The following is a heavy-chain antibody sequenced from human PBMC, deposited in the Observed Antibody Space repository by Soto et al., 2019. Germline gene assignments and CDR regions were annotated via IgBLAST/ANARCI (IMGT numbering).Heavy chain of an antibody. V-gene: IGHV4-59*12. Sequence: SETLSLTCTVSGGSINSYYWSWIRQPPGKGLEWIGYIYYSGSTNYNPSLKSRVTISVDTSKNQFSLKPSSVTAADTAVYYCARESFYGSGWWWFDHWGQGTLVTVSS. J-gene: IGHJ5*02. CDR2: IYYSGST. D-gene: IGHD3-10*01. CDR3: ARESFYGSGWWWFDH. CDR1: GGSINSYY.